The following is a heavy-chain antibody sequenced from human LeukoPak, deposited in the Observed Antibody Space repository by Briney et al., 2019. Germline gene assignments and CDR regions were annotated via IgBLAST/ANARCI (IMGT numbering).Heavy chain of an antibody. Sequence: ASVKVSCKASGYTFTSYGISWVRQAPGQGLEWMGWISAYNGNTKYAQKLQGRVTMTTDTSTSTGYMGLRSLRSDDTAVYHCARVWCSSTSCYGAYFDYWGQGTLVTVSS. CDR2: ISAYNGNT. V-gene: IGHV1-18*01. J-gene: IGHJ4*02. CDR1: GYTFTSYG. D-gene: IGHD2-2*01. CDR3: ARVWCSSTSCYGAYFDY.